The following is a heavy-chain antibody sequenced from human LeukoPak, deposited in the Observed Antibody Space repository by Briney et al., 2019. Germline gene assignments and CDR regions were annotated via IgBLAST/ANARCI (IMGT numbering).Heavy chain of an antibody. J-gene: IGHJ4*02. Sequence: ASVKVSCKVSGYTLTELSMHWVRQAPGKGLEWMGGFDPEDGETIYAQKFQGRVTMTEDTSTDTAYMELSSLRSEDTALYYCATPRDSGSYRDYWGQGTLVTVSS. CDR2: FDPEDGET. CDR3: ATPRDSGSYRDY. CDR1: GYTLTELS. V-gene: IGHV1-24*01. D-gene: IGHD1-26*01.